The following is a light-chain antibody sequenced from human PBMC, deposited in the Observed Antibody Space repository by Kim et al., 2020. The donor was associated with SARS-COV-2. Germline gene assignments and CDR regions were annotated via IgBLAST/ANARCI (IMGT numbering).Light chain of an antibody. CDR1: QSIINY. J-gene: IGKJ1*01. CDR3: QQSYSAPM. V-gene: IGKV1-39*01. CDR2: GVS. Sequence: SVSVGDTVTITCRASQSIINYLNWYQQKPGKAPKLLIYGVSNLQSGVPPRFSGSGSGTDFTLSITSLQPEDFATYFCQQSYSAPMFGQGTKVDIK.